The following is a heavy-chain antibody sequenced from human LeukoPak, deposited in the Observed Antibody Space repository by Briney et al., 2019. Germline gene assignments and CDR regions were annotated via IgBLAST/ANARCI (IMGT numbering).Heavy chain of an antibody. Sequence: GESLKISCKGSGYDFSTYWIAWVRQMPGKGLEWMGIIYPGDSDTRYSPSFQGQVTISADKSISTAYLQWSSLRASDTAMYYCATSGYCSGGSCYSLDYWGQGTLVTVSS. J-gene: IGHJ4*02. D-gene: IGHD2-15*01. CDR1: GYDFSTYW. V-gene: IGHV5-51*01. CDR2: IYPGDSDT. CDR3: ATSGYCSGGSCYSLDY.